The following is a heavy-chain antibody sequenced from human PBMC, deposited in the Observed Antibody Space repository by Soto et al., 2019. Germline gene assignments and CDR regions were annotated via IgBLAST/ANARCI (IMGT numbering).Heavy chain of an antibody. V-gene: IGHV3-30*18. Sequence: QVQLVESGGGVVQPGRSLRLSCAASGFTFSNYGMHWVRQAPGKGLEWVAVISYDGSNKYFVDSVKDRFTISRDNSKNTLYLQMNSLRAEDTAVYYCAKCRYSGSWSLYYWGQGTLVTVSS. CDR1: GFTFSNYG. CDR3: AKCRYSGSWSLYY. D-gene: IGHD3-10*01. J-gene: IGHJ4*02. CDR2: ISYDGSNK.